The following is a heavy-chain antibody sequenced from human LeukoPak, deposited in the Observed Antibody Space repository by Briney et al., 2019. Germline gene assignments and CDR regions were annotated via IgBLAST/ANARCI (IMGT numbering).Heavy chain of an antibody. J-gene: IGHJ4*02. CDR1: GFTFSSYA. D-gene: IGHD3-10*01. Sequence: PGRSLRLSCAASGFTFSSYAMHWVRQAPGKGLEWVAVISYDGSNKYYADSVKGRFTISRDNSKNTLYLQMNSLRAEDTAVYYCARDGEFITMVRGVIKLIPRYFDYWGQGTLVTVSS. CDR3: ARDGEFITMVRGVIKLIPRYFDY. CDR2: ISYDGSNK. V-gene: IGHV3-30-3*01.